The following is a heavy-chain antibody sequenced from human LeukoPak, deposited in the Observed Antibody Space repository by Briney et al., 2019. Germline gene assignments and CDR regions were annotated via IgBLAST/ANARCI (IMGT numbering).Heavy chain of an antibody. J-gene: IGHJ4*02. V-gene: IGHV4-30-2*01. CDR2: IYHSGST. CDR1: GGSISSGGYS. Sequence: SETLSLTCAVSGGSISSGGYSWSWIRQPPGKGLEWIGYIYHSGSTYYNPSLKSRVTISVDRSKNQFSLKLSSVTAADTAVYYCARAMVRGFLFDYWGQGTLVTVSS. CDR3: ARAMVRGFLFDY. D-gene: IGHD3-10*01.